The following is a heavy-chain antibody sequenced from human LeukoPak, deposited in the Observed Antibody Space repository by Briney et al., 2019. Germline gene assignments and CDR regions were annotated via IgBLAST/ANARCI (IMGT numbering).Heavy chain of an antibody. CDR3: ARGLYCSSTSCYNGYFDY. J-gene: IGHJ4*02. CDR1: GYTFTSYG. V-gene: IGHV1-18*01. Sequence: ASVRVSCKASGYTFTSYGISWVRQAPGQGLEWMGWISAYNGNTKYAQKLQGRVTMTTDTSTSTAYMELRSLRSDDTAVYYCARGLYCSSTSCYNGYFDYWGQGTLVTVSS. D-gene: IGHD2-2*02. CDR2: ISAYNGNT.